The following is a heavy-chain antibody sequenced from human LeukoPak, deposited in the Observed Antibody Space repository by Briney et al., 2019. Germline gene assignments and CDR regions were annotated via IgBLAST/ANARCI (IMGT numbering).Heavy chain of an antibody. CDR2: IKQDGSEK. J-gene: IGHJ3*02. CDR1: GFTFSSYW. D-gene: IGHD2-2*02. CDR3: ARDGELGYCSSTGCYKGDAFDI. Sequence: RGSLRLSCAASGFTFSSYWMSWVRQAPGKGLEWVANIKQDGSEKYHVDSVKGRFTISRDNAKNSLYLQMNSLRAEDTAVYYCARDGELGYCSSTGCYKGDAFDIWGQGTMVTVSS. V-gene: IGHV3-7*01.